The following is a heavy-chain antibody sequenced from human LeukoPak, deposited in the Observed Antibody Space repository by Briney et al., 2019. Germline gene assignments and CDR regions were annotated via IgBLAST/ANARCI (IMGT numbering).Heavy chain of an antibody. V-gene: IGHV3-48*04. CDR1: EFLFSSYS. Sequence: GGSLRLSCAASEFLFSSYSMNWVRQAPGKGLEWVSYISSSSSAIYYAGSVKGRFTISRDNAKNSLYLQMNSLRADDTAVYYCARIYSEDGRYYFHYMDVWGKGTTVTVSS. CDR3: ARIYSEDGRYYFHYMDV. J-gene: IGHJ6*03. CDR2: ISSSSSAI. D-gene: IGHD5-12*01.